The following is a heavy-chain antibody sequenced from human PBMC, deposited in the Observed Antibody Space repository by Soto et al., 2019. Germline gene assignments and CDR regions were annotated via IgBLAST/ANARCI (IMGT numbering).Heavy chain of an antibody. D-gene: IGHD3-10*01. Sequence: GGSLRLSCAASGFTFSSYWMSWVRQAPGKGLEWVANIKQDGSEKYYVDSVKGRFTISRDNAKNSLYLQMNSLRAEDTAVYYCAREKSLWFGELLYYYYGMDVWGQGTTVTVSS. CDR3: AREKSLWFGELLYYYYGMDV. V-gene: IGHV3-7*01. J-gene: IGHJ6*02. CDR2: IKQDGSEK. CDR1: GFTFSSYW.